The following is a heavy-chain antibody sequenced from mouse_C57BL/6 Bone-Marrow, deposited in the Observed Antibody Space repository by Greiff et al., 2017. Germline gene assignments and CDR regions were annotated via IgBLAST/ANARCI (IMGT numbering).Heavy chain of an antibody. CDR2: IWWDDDK. CDR3: ARIIYYYGSKDY. V-gene: IGHV8-8*01. CDR1: GFSLSTFGMG. J-gene: IGHJ2*01. Sequence: QVTLKESGPGILQPSQTLSLTCSFSGFSLSTFGMGVGWIRQPSGKGLEWLAHIWWDDDKYFNPALKSRLTISTYTSKNQVFLKIANVYTADTATYYCARIIYYYGSKDYWGQGTTLTVSS. D-gene: IGHD1-1*01.